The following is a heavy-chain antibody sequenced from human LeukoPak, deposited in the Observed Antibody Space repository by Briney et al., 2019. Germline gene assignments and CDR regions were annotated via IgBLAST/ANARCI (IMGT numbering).Heavy chain of an antibody. CDR2: ISSSSSYI. D-gene: IGHD6-13*01. CDR1: GFTFSSYS. J-gene: IGHJ4*02. CDR3: ARDSSWAFDY. V-gene: IGHV3-21*04. Sequence: GGSLRLSCAAPGFTFSSYSMNWVRQAPGKGLEWVSSISSSSSYIYYADSVKGRFTISRDNAKNSVYLQMNSLRAEDTAVYYCARDSSWAFDYWGQGTLVTVSS.